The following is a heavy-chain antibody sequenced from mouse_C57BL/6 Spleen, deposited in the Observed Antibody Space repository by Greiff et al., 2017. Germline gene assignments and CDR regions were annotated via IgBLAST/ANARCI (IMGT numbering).Heavy chain of an antibody. J-gene: IGHJ3*01. V-gene: IGHV1-42*01. CDR2: INPSTGGT. D-gene: IGHD2-3*01. CDR1: GYSFTGYY. CDR3: ARRDGYPFAY. Sequence: VQLQQSGPELVKPGASVKISCKASGYSFTGYYMNWVKQSPEKSLEWIGEINPSTGGTTYNQKFKAKATLTVDKSSSTAYMQLKSLTSEDSAVYYCARRDGYPFAYWGQGTLVTVAA.